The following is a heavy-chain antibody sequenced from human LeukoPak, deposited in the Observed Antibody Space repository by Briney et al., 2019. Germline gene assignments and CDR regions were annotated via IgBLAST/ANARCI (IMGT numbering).Heavy chain of an antibody. Sequence: ASVKVSCKSSGYTFTSYGISWLRQAPGQGLEWMGWSSTYNGHTNYAQKLQGRVTMTTDTSTSTSYMELRNLRSDDTAVYYCARGGRWELPRPYAFDIWGQGTMVTVSS. V-gene: IGHV1-18*01. D-gene: IGHD1-26*01. CDR2: SSTYNGHT. CDR1: GYTFTSYG. J-gene: IGHJ3*02. CDR3: ARGGRWELPRPYAFDI.